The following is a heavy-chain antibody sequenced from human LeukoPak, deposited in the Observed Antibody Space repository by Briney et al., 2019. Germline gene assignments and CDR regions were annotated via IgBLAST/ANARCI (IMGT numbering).Heavy chain of an antibody. CDR2: INHSGST. CDR3: ARGLYDFWSGYPSYYFDY. V-gene: IGHV4-34*01. D-gene: IGHD3-3*01. Sequence: NASETLSLTCAVYGGSFSGYYWSWIRQPPGKGLEWIGEINHSGSTNYNPSLKSRVTISVDTSKNQFSLKRSSVTAADTAVYYCARGLYDFWSGYPSYYFDYWGQGTLVTVSS. CDR1: GGSFSGYY. J-gene: IGHJ4*02.